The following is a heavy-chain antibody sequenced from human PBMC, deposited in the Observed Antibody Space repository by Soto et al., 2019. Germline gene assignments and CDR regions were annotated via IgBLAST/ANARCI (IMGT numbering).Heavy chain of an antibody. D-gene: IGHD5-18*01. CDR1: GYTFTSYG. J-gene: IGHJ3*02. Sequence: ASVKVSCKASGYTFTSYGISWVRQAPGQGLEWMGWISAYNGNTNYAQKLQGRVTMTTDTSTSTAYMELRSLRSDDTALYYCASALDTAMVGGAFDIWGQGTMVTVSS. CDR2: ISAYNGNT. V-gene: IGHV1-18*01. CDR3: ASALDTAMVGGAFDI.